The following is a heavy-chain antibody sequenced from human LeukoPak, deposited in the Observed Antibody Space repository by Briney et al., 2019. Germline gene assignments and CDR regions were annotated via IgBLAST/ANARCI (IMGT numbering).Heavy chain of an antibody. CDR3: ARVYRGSSWYLPWDYYYGMDV. J-gene: IGHJ6*02. CDR2: MNPNSGNT. Sequence: ASVKVSCKASGYTFTSYAMNWVPQAPGQGLEWMGWMNPNSGNTGYAQKFQGRVTMTRNTSISTAYMELSSLRSEDTAVYYCARVYRGSSWYLPWDYYYGMDVWGQGTTVTVSS. V-gene: IGHV1-8*02. D-gene: IGHD6-13*01. CDR1: GYTFTSYA.